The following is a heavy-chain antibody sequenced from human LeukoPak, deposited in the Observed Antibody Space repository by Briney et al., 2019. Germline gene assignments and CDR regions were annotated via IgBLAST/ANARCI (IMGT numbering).Heavy chain of an antibody. CDR1: GYTFTGYY. D-gene: IGHD4-17*01. J-gene: IGHJ4*02. V-gene: IGHV1-2*06. Sequence: ASVKVSCKASGYTFTGYYMHWVRQAPGQGLEWMGRINPNSGGTNYAQKFQGRVTMTRDTSISTAYMELSRLRSDDTAVYYCARWNTVTTFFDYWGQGTLVTVSS. CDR3: ARWNTVTTFFDY. CDR2: INPNSGGT.